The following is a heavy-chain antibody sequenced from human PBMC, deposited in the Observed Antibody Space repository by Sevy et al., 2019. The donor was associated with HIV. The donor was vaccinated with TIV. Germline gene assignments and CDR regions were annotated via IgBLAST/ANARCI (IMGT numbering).Heavy chain of an antibody. CDR3: ARGIKWLRSERLDY. D-gene: IGHD5-12*01. J-gene: IGHJ4*02. CDR2: IYYSGST. V-gene: IGHV4-61*01. CDR1: GGSVSSGSYY. Sequence: SETLSLTCTVSGGSVSSGSYYWSWIRQPPGKGLEWIGYIYYSGSTNYNPSLKSRVTISVDTSKNQFSLKLSSVTAAETAVYYCARGIKWLRSERLDYWGQGTLVTVSS.